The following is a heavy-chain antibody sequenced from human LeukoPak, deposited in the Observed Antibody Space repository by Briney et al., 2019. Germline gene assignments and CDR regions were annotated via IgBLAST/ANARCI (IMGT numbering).Heavy chain of an antibody. CDR2: IYPGDSDT. CDR1: GSSFTSYW. Sequence: GESLKISCKGSGSSFTSYWIGWVRQMPGKGLEWMGIIYPGDSDTRHSPSFQGQVTISADKSISTAYLQWSSLKASDTAMYYCARLYYYYDSSGYPTSTYFDYWGQGTLVTVSS. CDR3: ARLYYYYDSSGYPTSTYFDY. D-gene: IGHD3-22*01. V-gene: IGHV5-51*01. J-gene: IGHJ4*02.